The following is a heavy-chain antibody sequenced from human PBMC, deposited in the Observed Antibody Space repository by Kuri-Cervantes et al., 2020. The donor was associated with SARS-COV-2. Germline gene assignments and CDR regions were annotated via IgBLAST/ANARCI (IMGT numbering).Heavy chain of an antibody. CDR3: ARGGTTLPTSGAFDF. V-gene: IGHV4-31*02. Sequence: SETLTLTCAASGVTISSGGYYWSCARQHPGRGREWIGYVYYNGNTFYSPSFKSRVTMSIDTSRNQFSLRLSSVTAADTAVYYCARGGTTLPTSGAFDFWGQGTLVTVSS. D-gene: IGHD4-17*01. J-gene: IGHJ3*01. CDR1: GVTISSGGYY. CDR2: VYYNGNT.